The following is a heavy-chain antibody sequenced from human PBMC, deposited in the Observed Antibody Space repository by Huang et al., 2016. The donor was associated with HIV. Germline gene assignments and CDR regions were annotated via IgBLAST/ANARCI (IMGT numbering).Heavy chain of an antibody. CDR1: GYSFTSYG. V-gene: IGHV5-51*01. Sequence: EVQLVQSGAEVKKPGESLKISCKGCGYSFTSYGIGWVRQMPGKGLEWVGIIYPGDSETGYSPAFQGQVTISADKSISTAYLQWSSLKASDTAMYYCARLSTTWYFDYWGQGTLVTVSS. J-gene: IGHJ4*02. CDR2: IYPGDSET. CDR3: ARLSTTWYFDY. D-gene: IGHD1-1*01.